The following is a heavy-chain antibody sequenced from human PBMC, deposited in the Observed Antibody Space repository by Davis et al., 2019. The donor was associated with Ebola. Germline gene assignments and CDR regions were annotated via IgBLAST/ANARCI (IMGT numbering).Heavy chain of an antibody. Sequence: PGGSLRLSCAASGFTFSSYGMHWVRQAPGKGLEWVAVISYDGSNKYYADSVKGRFTISRDNSKNTLYLQMNSLRAEDTAVYYCARDSADYDYVWGSTSSAYFDYWGQGTLVTVSS. CDR1: GFTFSSYG. CDR3: ARDSADYDYVWGSTSSAYFDY. J-gene: IGHJ4*02. V-gene: IGHV3-30*03. D-gene: IGHD3-16*01. CDR2: ISYDGSNK.